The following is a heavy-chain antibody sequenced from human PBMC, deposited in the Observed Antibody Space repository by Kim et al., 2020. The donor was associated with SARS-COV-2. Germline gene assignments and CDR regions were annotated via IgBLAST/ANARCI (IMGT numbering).Heavy chain of an antibody. J-gene: IGHJ6*02. CDR3: ARVPRIAAAYYYYYGMDV. Sequence: SETLSLTCTVSGGSISSYYWSWIRQPPGKGLEWIGYIYYSGSTNYNPSLKSRVTISVDTSKNQFSLKLSSVTAADTAVYYCARVPRIAAAYYYYYGMDVWGQGTTVTVSS. V-gene: IGHV4-59*01. CDR2: IYYSGST. CDR1: GGSISSYY. D-gene: IGHD6-13*01.